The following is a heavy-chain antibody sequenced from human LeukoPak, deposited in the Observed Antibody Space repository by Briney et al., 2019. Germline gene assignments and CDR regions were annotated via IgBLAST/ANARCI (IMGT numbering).Heavy chain of an antibody. CDR2: ISSSSSYI. CDR1: GFTFSSYS. CDR3: AKDASGSYATRYAFDI. J-gene: IGHJ3*02. V-gene: IGHV3-21*04. Sequence: GGSLRLSCAASGFTFSSYSMNWVRQAPGKGLEWVSSISSSSSYIYYADSVKGRFTISRDNAKNSLYLQMNSLRAEDTAVYYCAKDASGSYATRYAFDIWGQGTMVTVSS. D-gene: IGHD1-26*01.